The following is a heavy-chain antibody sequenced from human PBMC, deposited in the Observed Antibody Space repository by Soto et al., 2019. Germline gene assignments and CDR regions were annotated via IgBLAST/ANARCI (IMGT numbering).Heavy chain of an antibody. CDR2: ISWNVGSI. Sequence: EVQLVESGGGLVQPGRSLRLSCAASGFTFDDYAMHWVRQAPGKGLEWVSGISWNVGSIAYADSVKGRFTISRDNAKNSLYLQMISLRADDTALYYSSNAFAALYSFHYCCQSTLVTVSS. CDR3: SNAFAALYSFHY. J-gene: IGHJ4*02. CDR1: GFTFDDYA. V-gene: IGHV3-9*01.